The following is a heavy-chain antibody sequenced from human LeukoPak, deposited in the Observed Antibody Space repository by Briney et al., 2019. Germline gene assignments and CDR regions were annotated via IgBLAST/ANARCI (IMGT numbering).Heavy chain of an antibody. Sequence: SETLSLTCTVSGASISSYYWSWIRQPAGKGLEWIGRTYTSGSINYNPSLRSRLTLSVDTSKNQFSLKLRSVTAADTAVYYCARDIAAAGRGLYYYYGMDVWGQGTTVTVSS. CDR2: TYTSGSI. CDR3: ARDIAAAGRGLYYYYGMDV. V-gene: IGHV4-4*07. D-gene: IGHD6-13*01. J-gene: IGHJ6*02. CDR1: GASISSYY.